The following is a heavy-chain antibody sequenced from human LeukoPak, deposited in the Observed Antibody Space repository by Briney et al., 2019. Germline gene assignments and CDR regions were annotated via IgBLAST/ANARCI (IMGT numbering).Heavy chain of an antibody. CDR3: ARVVAAGQMGY. CDR1: AYTFSGYY. J-gene: IGHJ4*02. V-gene: IGHV1-2*02. D-gene: IGHD2-15*01. CDR2: INFNSGGK. Sequence: EASVKVSCKASAYTFSGYYIHWVRQAPGQGLEWMGWINFNSGGKIFAEKFQDRVTMARDTSISTAYMELSRLRSDDTAVYYCARVVAAGQMGYWGQGTLVTVSS.